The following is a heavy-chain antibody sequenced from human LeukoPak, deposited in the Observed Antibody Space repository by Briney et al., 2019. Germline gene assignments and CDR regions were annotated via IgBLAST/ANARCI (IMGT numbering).Heavy chain of an antibody. D-gene: IGHD4-17*01. V-gene: IGHV3-48*03. Sequence: PGGSLRLSCAASGFTFSSYEMNWVRQAPGKGLERVSYISSSGSTIYYADSVKGRFTISRDNAKNSLYLQMNSLRAEDTAVYYCARGPTVTTTWGQGTLVTVSS. CDR1: GFTFSSYE. CDR2: ISSSGSTI. CDR3: ARGPTVTTT. J-gene: IGHJ4*02.